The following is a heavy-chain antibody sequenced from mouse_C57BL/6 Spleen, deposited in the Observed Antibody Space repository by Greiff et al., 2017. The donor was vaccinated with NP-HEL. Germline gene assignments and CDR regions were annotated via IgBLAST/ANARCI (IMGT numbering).Heavy chain of an antibody. CDR3: ARTATTGYYFDY. CDR2: IDPSDSYT. D-gene: IGHD1-2*01. Sequence: VQLQESGAELVRPGTSVKLSCKASGYTFTSYWMHWVKQRPGQGLEWIGVIDPSDSYTNYNQKFKGKATLTVDTSSSTAYMQLSSLTSEDSAVYYCARTATTGYYFDYWGQGTTLTVSS. J-gene: IGHJ2*01. CDR1: GYTFTSYW. V-gene: IGHV1-59*01.